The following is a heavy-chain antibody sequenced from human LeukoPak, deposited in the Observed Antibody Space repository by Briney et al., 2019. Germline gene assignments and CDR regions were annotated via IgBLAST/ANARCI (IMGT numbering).Heavy chain of an antibody. D-gene: IGHD1-1*01. Sequence: GGSLRLSCAASGFTVSSNYMSWVRQAPGKGLEWVSVIYSGGSTYYADSVKGRFTISRDNSKNTLYLQMNSLRAEDTAVYYCAHNANIIRFIYFQYWGQGTLVTVSS. CDR1: GFTVSSNY. J-gene: IGHJ1*01. CDR2: IYSGGST. V-gene: IGHV3-53*01. CDR3: AHNANIIRFIYFQY.